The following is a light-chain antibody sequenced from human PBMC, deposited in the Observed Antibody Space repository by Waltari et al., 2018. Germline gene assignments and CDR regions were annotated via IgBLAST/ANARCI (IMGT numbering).Light chain of an antibody. Sequence: DIQMSQSPSSLSASVRDRVTISCRAGQSIATYLNWYQQRPGKAPKLLIYGASSLQSGVPSRFSGSGSGTEFTLSITSLEPEDFATYYCQQSYSVPPTFGQGTKVEI. CDR2: GAS. J-gene: IGKJ1*01. CDR1: QSIATY. V-gene: IGKV1-39*01. CDR3: QQSYSVPPT.